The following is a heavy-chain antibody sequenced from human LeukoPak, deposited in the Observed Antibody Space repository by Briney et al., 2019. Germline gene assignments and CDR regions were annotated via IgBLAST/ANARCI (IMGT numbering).Heavy chain of an antibody. CDR1: GGSFSGYY. D-gene: IGHD3-10*01. J-gene: IGHJ4*02. CDR3: ARDEKETPQRLITMVRGVIPD. CDR2: INHSGST. Sequence: SETLSLTCAVSGGSFSGYYWSWIRQPPGKGLEWVGEINHSGSTNYNPSLKSRVTISVDTSKNQFSLKLSSVTAADTAVYYCARDEKETPQRLITMVRGVIPDWGQGTLVAVSS. V-gene: IGHV4-34*01.